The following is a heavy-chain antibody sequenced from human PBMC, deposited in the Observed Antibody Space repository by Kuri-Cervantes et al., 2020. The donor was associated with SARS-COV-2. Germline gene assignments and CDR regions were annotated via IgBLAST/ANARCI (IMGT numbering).Heavy chain of an antibody. CDR2: ISSSGSTI. J-gene: IGHJ4*02. CDR1: GFTFSDYY. Sequence: GESLKISCAASGFTFSDYYMSWIRQAPGKGLEWVSYISSSGSTIYYADSVKGRFTISRDNSKNTLYLQMNSLRAEDTAVYYCAREYYYGSGSYYPAFSNWGQGTLVTVSS. V-gene: IGHV3-11*01. D-gene: IGHD3-10*01. CDR3: AREYYYGSGSYYPAFSN.